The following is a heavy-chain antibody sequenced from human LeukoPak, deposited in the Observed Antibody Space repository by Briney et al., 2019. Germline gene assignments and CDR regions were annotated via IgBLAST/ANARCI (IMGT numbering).Heavy chain of an antibody. CDR1: GFTVSSNY. CDR2: IYSGGST. D-gene: IGHD6-19*01. J-gene: IGHJ3*02. V-gene: IGHV3-66*01. CDR3: ARGGGSGWLDAFDI. Sequence: GGSLRLSCAASGFTVSSNYMSWVRQAPGKGLEWVSVIYSGGSTYYADSVKGRFTISRDNSKNTLYLQMNSLRAEDTAVYCCARGGGSGWLDAFDIWGQGTMVTVSS.